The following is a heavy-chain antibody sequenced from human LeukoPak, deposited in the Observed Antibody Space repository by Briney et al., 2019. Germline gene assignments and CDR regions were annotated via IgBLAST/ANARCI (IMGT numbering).Heavy chain of an antibody. V-gene: IGHV1-18*01. D-gene: IGHD5-18*01. CDR3: ARRGSVDTPMSNWEWWY. J-gene: IGHJ4*02. Sequence: ASVKVSCKSSGYTFTSYGIIWVRQAPGQGLEWMGWISAYNGNTNYAQKLQGRVTMTTDTSTSTAYMELRSLRSDDTAVYYCARRGSVDTPMSNWEWWYWGQGTLVTVSS. CDR2: ISAYNGNT. CDR1: GYTFTSYG.